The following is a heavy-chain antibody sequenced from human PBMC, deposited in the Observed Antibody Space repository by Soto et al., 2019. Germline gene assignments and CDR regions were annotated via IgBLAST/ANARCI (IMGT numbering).Heavy chain of an antibody. CDR3: ARLRNNYDILTAPISGIMDV. V-gene: IGHV4-59*01. CDR1: GGSISSYY. CDR2: IYYSGST. Sequence: SETLSLTCTVSGGSISSYYWSWMRQPPGKGLEWIGYIYYSGSTNYNPSLKSRVTISVDTSKNQFSLKLSSVTAADTAVYYCARLRNNYDILTAPISGIMDVWGQGTTVTGSS. D-gene: IGHD3-9*01. J-gene: IGHJ6*02.